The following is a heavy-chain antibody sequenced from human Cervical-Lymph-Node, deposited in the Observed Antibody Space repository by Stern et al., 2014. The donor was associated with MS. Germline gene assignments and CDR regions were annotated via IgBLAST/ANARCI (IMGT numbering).Heavy chain of an antibody. CDR1: GGTFSNFG. V-gene: IGHV1-69*06. J-gene: IGHJ6*02. D-gene: IGHD1-1*01. Sequence: QVQLVQSGAEVKKPGSSVKVSCKASGGTFSNFGFSWVRQAPGQGLDWMGGIIPIFGPATYAQKFQGRVTITADISTSTAYMELNSLRSEDTAVYYCARDNDDNGMDVWGQGTTVIVSS. CDR3: ARDNDDNGMDV. CDR2: IIPIFGPA.